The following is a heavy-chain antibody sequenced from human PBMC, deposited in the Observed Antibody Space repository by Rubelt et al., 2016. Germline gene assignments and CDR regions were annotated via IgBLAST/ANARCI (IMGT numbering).Heavy chain of an antibody. CDR1: GYTFTSYG. CDR3: ARDRIRIAARQGWYFDL. CDR2: DSAYNGNT. Sequence: QVQLVQSGAEVKKPGASVKVSCKASGYTFTSYGISWVRQAPGQGLEWMGWDSAYNGNTNYAQKSQVVVTMPTDTSTGTAYMELRSLRSDGTAVYYCARDRIRIAARQGWYFDLWGRGTLVTVSS. J-gene: IGHJ2*01. D-gene: IGHD6-6*01. V-gene: IGHV1-18*01.